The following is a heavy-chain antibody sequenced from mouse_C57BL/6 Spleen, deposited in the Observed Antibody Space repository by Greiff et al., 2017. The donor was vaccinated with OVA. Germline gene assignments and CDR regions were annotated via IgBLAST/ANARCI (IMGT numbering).Heavy chain of an antibody. D-gene: IGHD2-5*01. V-gene: IGHV2-2*01. Sequence: QVTLKESGPGLVQPSQSLSITCTVSGFSLTSYGVHWVRQSPGKGLEWLGVIWSGGSTDYNAAFISRLSISKDNSKSQVFFKMNSLQADDTAIYYCARSYSNYSYYYAMDYWGQGTSVTVSS. CDR1: GFSLTSYG. CDR2: IWSGGST. J-gene: IGHJ4*01. CDR3: ARSYSNYSYYYAMDY.